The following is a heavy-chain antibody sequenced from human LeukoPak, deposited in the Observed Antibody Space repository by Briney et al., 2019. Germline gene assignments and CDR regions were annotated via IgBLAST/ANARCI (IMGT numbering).Heavy chain of an antibody. CDR3: ARGCAPGYSCAVLAY. D-gene: IGHD6-25*01. CDR1: GFTFSSYG. Sequence: GGSLRLSCAASGFTFSSYGMHWVRQAPGKGLEWLAFIRYDGSNKYYADSVKGRFTISRDNSKNTLYLQMNSLRAEDTAVYYCARGCAPGYSCAVLAYWGQGTMVTVSS. CDR2: IRYDGSNK. J-gene: IGHJ4*02. V-gene: IGHV3-30*02.